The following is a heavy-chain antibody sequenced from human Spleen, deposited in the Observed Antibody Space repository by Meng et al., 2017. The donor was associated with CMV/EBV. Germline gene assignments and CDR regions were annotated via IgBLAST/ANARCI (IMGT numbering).Heavy chain of an antibody. J-gene: IGHJ4*02. Sequence: SETLSLTCAVYGGSFSGYYWSWIRQPPGKGLEWIGEINHSGSTNYNPSLKSRVTISVDTSKNQFSLKLSSVTAADTAVYYCARGRRGSSGYYSTLNLFDYWGQGTLVTVSS. CDR1: GGSFSGYY. V-gene: IGHV4-34*01. CDR2: INHSGST. D-gene: IGHD3-22*01. CDR3: ARGRRGSSGYYSTLNLFDY.